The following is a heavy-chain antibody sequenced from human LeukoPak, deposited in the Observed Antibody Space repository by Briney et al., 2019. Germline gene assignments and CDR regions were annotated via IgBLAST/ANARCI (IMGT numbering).Heavy chain of an antibody. CDR1: GYTLTELS. CDR2: FDPEDGET. D-gene: IGHD1-26*01. CDR3: ATQSGSYRARHNWFDP. J-gene: IGHJ5*02. Sequence: ASVKVSCKVSGYTLTELSMHWVRQVPGKGLEWMGGFDPEDGETIYAQKFQGRVTMTEDTSTDTAYMELSSLRSEGTAVYYCATQSGSYRARHNWFDPRGQGTLVTVSS. V-gene: IGHV1-24*01.